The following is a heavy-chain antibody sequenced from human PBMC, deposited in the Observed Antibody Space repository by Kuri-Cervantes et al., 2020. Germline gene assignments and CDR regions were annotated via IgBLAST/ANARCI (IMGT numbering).Heavy chain of an antibody. D-gene: IGHD4-17*01. CDR1: GFIFNSFV. Sequence: GGSLRLSCAASGFIFNSFVMSWVRQAPGKGLEWVSFISSSSSYIYYADSVKGRFTISRDNAKNSLYLQMNSLRAEDTAVYYCARDLTDDHGDFGVGTVDYWGQGTLVTVSS. CDR2: ISSSSSYI. J-gene: IGHJ4*02. V-gene: IGHV3-21*03. CDR3: ARDLTDDHGDFGVGTVDY.